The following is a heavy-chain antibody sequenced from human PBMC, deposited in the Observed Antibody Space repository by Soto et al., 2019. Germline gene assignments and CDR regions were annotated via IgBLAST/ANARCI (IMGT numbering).Heavy chain of an antibody. V-gene: IGHV4-34*01. CDR1: GGSFSGYY. J-gene: IGHJ3*02. D-gene: IGHD2-15*01. CDR3: ARGNFIVVVVAATVAFDI. Sequence: QVQLQQWGAGLLKPSETLSLTCAVYGGSFSGYYWSWIRQPPGKGLEWLGEINHSGSTNYNPSLKSRVTISVDTSKNQFSLKLSSVTAADTAVYYCARGNFIVVVVAATVAFDIWGQGTMVTVSS. CDR2: INHSGST.